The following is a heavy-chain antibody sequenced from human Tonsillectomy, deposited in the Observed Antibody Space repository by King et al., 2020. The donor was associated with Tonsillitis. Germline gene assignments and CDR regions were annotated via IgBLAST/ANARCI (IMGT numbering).Heavy chain of an antibody. CDR1: GFTFSSYG. V-gene: IGHV3-33*05. CDR3: ARDPDYGGNSGFDY. Sequence: VQLVESGGGVVQPGRSLRLSCAAPGFTFSSYGMYWVRQPPAKGLGGVAVISYDGRTKYYADSVMGRFTISRDNSKNTLYLQMNFLRAEDTAVYYCARDPDYGGNSGFDYWGQGTLVTVSS. D-gene: IGHD4-23*01. J-gene: IGHJ4*02. CDR2: ISYDGRTK.